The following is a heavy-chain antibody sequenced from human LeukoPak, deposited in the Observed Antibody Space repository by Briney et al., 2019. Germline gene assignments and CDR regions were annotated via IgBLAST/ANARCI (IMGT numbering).Heavy chain of an antibody. V-gene: IGHV4-4*07. J-gene: IGHJ4*02. CDR2: IYTSGST. CDR3: ARDYGDNLFDY. D-gene: IGHD4-17*01. Sequence: EWIGRIYTSGSTNYNPSLKSRVTMSVDTSKNQFSLKLSSVTAADTAVYYCARDYGDNLFDYWGQGTLVTVSS.